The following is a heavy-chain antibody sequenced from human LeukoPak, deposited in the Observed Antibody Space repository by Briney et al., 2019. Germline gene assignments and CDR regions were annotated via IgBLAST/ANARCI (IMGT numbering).Heavy chain of an antibody. CDR3: ARNEYATGWFDH. CDR1: GYTFNDYY. J-gene: IGHJ5*02. Sequence: GASVKVSCKASGYTFNDYYVHWVRQAPGQGLEWMGWINPNSGGTNYAQKFQGRVTMTRDTSISTAYMELSSLTSEDTAVYYCARNEYATGWFDHWGQGTVVTVSS. D-gene: IGHD2-2*01. CDR2: INPNSGGT. V-gene: IGHV1-2*02.